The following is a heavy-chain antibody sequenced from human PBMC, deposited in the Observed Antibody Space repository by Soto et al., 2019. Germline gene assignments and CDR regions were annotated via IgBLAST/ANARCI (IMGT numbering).Heavy chain of an antibody. D-gene: IGHD2-15*01. Sequence: GGSLRLSCAASEFTFSNFAMNWVRQTPGKGLEWVSFISSSSSYIYYADSVKGRFTISRDNAKNSLYLQMNSLRAEDSAVYYCARAYCSGGSCYGVFAYWGQGTLVTVSS. V-gene: IGHV3-21*06. CDR2: ISSSSSYI. J-gene: IGHJ4*02. CDR3: ARAYCSGGSCYGVFAY. CDR1: EFTFSNFA.